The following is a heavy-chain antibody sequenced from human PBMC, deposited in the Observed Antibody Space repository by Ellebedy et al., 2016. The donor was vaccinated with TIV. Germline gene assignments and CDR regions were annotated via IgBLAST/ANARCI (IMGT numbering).Heavy chain of an antibody. CDR1: GFTFSSYW. V-gene: IGHV3-7*01. CDR3: AREGQGGFDS. J-gene: IGHJ4*02. CDR2: IKQDGSRR. D-gene: IGHD3-16*01. Sequence: GESLKISXAASGFTFSSYWLSWVRQAPGKGLEWVANIKQDGSRREYVDSAKGRFTISRDNAKNSVYLQMDSLRAEDTAIYYCAREGQGGFDSWGQGTLVSVSS.